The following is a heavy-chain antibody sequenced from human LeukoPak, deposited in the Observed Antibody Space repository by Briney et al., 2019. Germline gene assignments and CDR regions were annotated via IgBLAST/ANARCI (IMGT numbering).Heavy chain of an antibody. CDR2: IYYSGTT. J-gene: IGHJ4*02. CDR1: GGSISSSSYY. Sequence: SETLSLTCTVSGGSISSSSYYWGWIRQPPGKGLEWIGSIYYSGTTYYNPPLKSRVTISVDTSKNRFSLQLSSVTAADTAVYYCARGRETYYVFDYWGQGTLVTVSS. V-gene: IGHV4-39*01. CDR3: ARGRETYYVFDY. D-gene: IGHD1-26*01.